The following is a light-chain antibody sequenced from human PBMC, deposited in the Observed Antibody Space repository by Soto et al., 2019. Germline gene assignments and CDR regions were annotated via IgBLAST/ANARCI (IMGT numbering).Light chain of an antibody. CDR3: QQYDERSPNLS. CDR1: QSVSTN. V-gene: IGKV3-15*01. Sequence: EIVMTQSPATLSVSPGERATLSCRASQSVSTNLAWYQQKPGQAPRLLIYAASVRATGIPARFSGSGSGTEFTLTISSLQSEDFAVYYCQQYDERSPNLSFSGGTKVEIK. J-gene: IGKJ4*01. CDR2: AAS.